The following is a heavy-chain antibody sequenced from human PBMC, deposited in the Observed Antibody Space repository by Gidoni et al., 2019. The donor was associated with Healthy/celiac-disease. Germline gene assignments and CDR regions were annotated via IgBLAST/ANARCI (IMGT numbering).Heavy chain of an antibody. CDR3: AKDRPFGGVIVMPDADYYYGMDV. Sequence: EVQLLESGGGLVQPGGSLRLSCAASGFTFSSYAMSWVRQAPGKGLEWVSAISGSGGSTYYADSVKGRFTISRDNSKNTLYLQMNSLRAEDTAVYYCAKDRPFGGVIVMPDADYYYGMDVWGQGTTVTVSS. CDR2: ISGSGGST. V-gene: IGHV3-23*01. D-gene: IGHD3-16*02. J-gene: IGHJ6*02. CDR1: GFTFSSYA.